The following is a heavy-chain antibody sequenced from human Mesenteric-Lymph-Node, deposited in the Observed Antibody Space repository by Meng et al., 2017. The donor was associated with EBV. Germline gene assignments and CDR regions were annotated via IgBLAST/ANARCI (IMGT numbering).Heavy chain of an antibody. CDR3: ARCYYYDSSGNFDY. J-gene: IGHJ4*02. Sequence: QVQVQWPGPGLGMPSGTLVHTCAFSGGSNSSSNWWSWVRQPPGKGLEWIGEIYHSGSTNYNPSLKSRVTISVDKSKNQFSLKLSSVTAADTAVYYCARCYYYDSSGNFDYWGQGTLVTVSS. CDR2: IYHSGST. D-gene: IGHD3-22*01. V-gene: IGHV4-4*02. CDR1: GGSNSSSNW.